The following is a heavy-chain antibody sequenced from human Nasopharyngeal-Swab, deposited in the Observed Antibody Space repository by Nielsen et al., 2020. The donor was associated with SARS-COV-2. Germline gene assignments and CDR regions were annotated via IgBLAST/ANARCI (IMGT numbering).Heavy chain of an antibody. CDR3: ARDGAPGDSGSYYGMDV. V-gene: IGHV1-3*01. Sequence: ASVKVSCKASGYTFTSYAMHWVRQAPGQRLEWMGWINAGNGNTKYSRKFQGRVTITRDTSASTAYMELSSLRSEDTAVYYCARDGAPGDSGSYYGMDVWGQGTTVTVSS. J-gene: IGHJ6*02. CDR1: GYTFTSYA. CDR2: INAGNGNT. D-gene: IGHD1-26*01.